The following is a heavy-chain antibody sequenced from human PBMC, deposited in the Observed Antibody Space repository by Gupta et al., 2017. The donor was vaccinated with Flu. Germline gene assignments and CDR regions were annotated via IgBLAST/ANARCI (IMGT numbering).Heavy chain of an antibody. CDR3: AKGWHRSLAFVDF. V-gene: IGHV3-23*01. J-gene: IGHJ4*02. D-gene: IGHD5-24*01. CDR1: GCAGTKFG. CDR2: IGVNTANT. Sequence: EVPPLESGGGLVRTGRSMRLACGAYGCAGTKFGMRWLRHVPGTGRVWVSSIGVNTANTFYADVVEGRFTVSRDNSRNTLFLQMNSLRADDTAVFYCAKGWHRSLAFVDFWGQGTLVTGSS.